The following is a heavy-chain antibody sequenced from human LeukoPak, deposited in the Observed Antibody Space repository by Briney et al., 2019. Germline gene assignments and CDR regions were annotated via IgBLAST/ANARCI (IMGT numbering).Heavy chain of an antibody. V-gene: IGHV3-21*01. D-gene: IGHD5-12*01. CDR1: GFTFSSYS. CDR3: ARRIVATIYYYYYYMDV. Sequence: GGSLRLSCAASGFTFSSYSMNWVRQAPGKGLEWVSSISSSSSYIYYADSVKGRFTISRDNAENSLYLQMNSLRAEDTAVYYCARRIVATIYYYYYYMDVWGKGTTVTVSS. J-gene: IGHJ6*03. CDR2: ISSSSSYI.